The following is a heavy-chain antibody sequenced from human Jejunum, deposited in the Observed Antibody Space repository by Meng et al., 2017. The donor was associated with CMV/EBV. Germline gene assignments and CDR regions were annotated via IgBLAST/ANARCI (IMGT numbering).Heavy chain of an antibody. CDR3: ARGRYCSGWYFDN. CDR2: IYYTVST. V-gene: IGHV4-59*01. J-gene: IGHJ4*02. D-gene: IGHD2-15*01. CDR1: GGSISSYY. Sequence: NVSGGSISSYYWNWIRQPPGKGLEWIGYIYYTVSTNYNPSLKSRVTISVDTSKNQFSLKLSSVTAADTAVYYCARGRYCSGWYFDNWGQGTLVTVSS.